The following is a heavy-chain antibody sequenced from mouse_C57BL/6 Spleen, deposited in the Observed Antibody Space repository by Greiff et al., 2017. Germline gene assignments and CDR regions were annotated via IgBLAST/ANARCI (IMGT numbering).Heavy chain of an antibody. D-gene: IGHD2-4*01. CDR3: ASYDYGGDYYAMDY. V-gene: IGHV14-2*01. J-gene: IGHJ4*01. CDR1: GFNIKDYY. Sequence: EVKLLESGAELVKPGASVKLSCTASGFNIKDYYMHWVKQRTEQGLEWIGRIDPEDGDTKYAPKFQGKATITADTSSNTAYLQLSSLTSEDTAVYYCASYDYGGDYYAMDYWGQGTLVTVSS. CDR2: IDPEDGDT.